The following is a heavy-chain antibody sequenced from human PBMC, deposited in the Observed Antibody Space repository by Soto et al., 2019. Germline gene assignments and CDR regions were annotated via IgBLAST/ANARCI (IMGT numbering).Heavy chain of an antibody. V-gene: IGHV3-15*01. CDR2: IKSKTDGGTT. CDR1: GFTFSNAW. D-gene: IGHD2-15*01. CDR3: TTDLGYCSRGSCYSPDY. J-gene: IGHJ4*02. Sequence: EVQLVESGGGLVKPGGSLRLSCAASGFTFSNAWMSWVRQAPGKGLEWVGRIKSKTDGGTTDYAAPVKGRFTISRDDSKNTLYLQMNSLKTEDTAVYYCTTDLGYCSRGSCYSPDYWGQGTLVTVSS.